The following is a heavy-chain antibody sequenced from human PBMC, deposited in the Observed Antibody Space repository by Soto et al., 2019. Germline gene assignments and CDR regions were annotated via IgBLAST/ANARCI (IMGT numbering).Heavy chain of an antibody. J-gene: IGHJ6*02. V-gene: IGHV3-11*05. CDR3: AKDGSGSYYGMDV. D-gene: IGHD3-10*01. CDR2: ISSSSSYT. Sequence: PGGSLRLSCAASGFTFSDYYMSWIRQAPGKGLEWVSYISSSSSYTNYADSVKGRFTISRDNAKNSPYLQMNSLRAEDTAVYYCAKDGSGSYYGMDVWGQGTTVTVSS. CDR1: GFTFSDYY.